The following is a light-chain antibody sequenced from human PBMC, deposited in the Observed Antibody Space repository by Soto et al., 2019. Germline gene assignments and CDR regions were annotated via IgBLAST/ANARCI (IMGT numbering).Light chain of an antibody. J-gene: IGKJ1*01. V-gene: IGKV3-20*01. CDR2: GPS. CDR1: PGIMSKY. CDR3: QQYSRSPWT. Sequence: EIVLTQSPDTLSLSPGERATLSCRVSPGIMSKYLGWYQQKPGQAPRLLMFGPSNRASGVPDRFSGSGSGTDFTFTISRLEPEDFAMYYCQQYSRSPWTSGQGTKVEV.